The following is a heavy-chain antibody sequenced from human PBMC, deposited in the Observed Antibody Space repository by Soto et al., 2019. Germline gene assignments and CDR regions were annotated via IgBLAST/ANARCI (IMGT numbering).Heavy chain of an antibody. Sequence: SETLSLTCTVSGGSISSGGYYWSWIRQRPGKDLEWIGYIYYSGSTYYNPSLKSRVTISVDTSKNQFSLKLSSVTAADTAVYYCASDSCSGGSCYFDYWGQGTLVTVSS. CDR1: GGSISSGGYY. CDR3: ASDSCSGGSCYFDY. D-gene: IGHD2-15*01. V-gene: IGHV4-31*03. J-gene: IGHJ4*02. CDR2: IYYSGST.